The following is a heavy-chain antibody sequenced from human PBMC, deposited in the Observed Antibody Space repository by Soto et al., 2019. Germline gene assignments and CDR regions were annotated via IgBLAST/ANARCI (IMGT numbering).Heavy chain of an antibody. V-gene: IGHV3-30-3*01. J-gene: IGHJ2*01. D-gene: IGHD3-16*01. CDR2: ISYDGSNK. CDR3: ARDHGGDSYWYFDL. Sequence: QVQLVESGGGVVQPGRSLRLSCAASGFTFSIYAMHWVRQAPGKGLEWVAVISYDGSNKYYADSVKGRFTISRDNSKNTLYLPMNSLRAEDTAVYYCARDHGGDSYWYFDLWGRGTLVTVSS. CDR1: GFTFSIYA.